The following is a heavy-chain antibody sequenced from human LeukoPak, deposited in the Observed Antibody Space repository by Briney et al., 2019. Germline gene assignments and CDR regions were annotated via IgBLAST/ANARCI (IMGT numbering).Heavy chain of an antibody. CDR2: INSDGSST. CDR3: ARELSRGIAVAGPLPPTYGMDV. J-gene: IGHJ6*02. CDR1: GFTFSSYW. V-gene: IGHV3-74*01. Sequence: GRSLRLSCAASGFTFSSYWMHWVRQAPGKGLVWVSRINSDGSSTSYADSVKGRFTISRDNSKNTLYLQMGSLRAEDMAVYYCARELSRGIAVAGPLPPTYGMDVWGQGTTVTVSS. D-gene: IGHD6-19*01.